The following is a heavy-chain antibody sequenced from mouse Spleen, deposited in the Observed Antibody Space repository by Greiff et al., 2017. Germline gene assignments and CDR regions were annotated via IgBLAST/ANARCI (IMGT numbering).Heavy chain of an antibody. CDR2: ISSGSSTI. J-gene: IGHJ2*01. CDR1: GFTFSDYG. CDR3: ARRRDGYLGY. V-gene: IGHV5-17*01. D-gene: IGHD2-3*01. Sequence: EVNLVESGGGLVKPGGSLKLSCAASGFTFSDYGMHWVRQAPEKGLEWVAYISSGSSTIYYADTVKGRFTISRDNAKNTLFLQMTSLRSEDTAMYYCARRRDGYLGYWGQGTTLTVSS.